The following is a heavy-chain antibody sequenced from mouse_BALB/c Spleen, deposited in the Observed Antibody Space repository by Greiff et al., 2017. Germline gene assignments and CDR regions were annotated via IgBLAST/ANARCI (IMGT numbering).Heavy chain of an antibody. CDR1: GYSIPSDYA. Sequence: EVKLMESGPGLVKPSQSLSLTCTVTGYSIPSDYAWNWIRQFPGNKLEWMGYISYSGSTSYNPSLKSRISITRDTSKNQFFLQLNSVTTEDTATYYCARPTTDSGFAYWGQGTLVTVSA. CDR2: ISYSGST. V-gene: IGHV3-2*02. D-gene: IGHD1-1*01. CDR3: ARPTTDSGFAY. J-gene: IGHJ3*01.